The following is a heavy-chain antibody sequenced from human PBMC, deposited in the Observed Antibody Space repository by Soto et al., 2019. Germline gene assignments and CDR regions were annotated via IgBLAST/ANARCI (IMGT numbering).Heavy chain of an antibody. CDR2: ISSSSSYI. CDR3: ARGNVRSSWYPYYHYYYMDV. D-gene: IGHD6-13*01. J-gene: IGHJ6*03. CDR1: GFTFSSYS. V-gene: IGHV3-21*01. Sequence: PGGSLRLSCAASGFTFSSYSMNWVRQAPGKGLEWVSSISSSSSYIYYADSVKGRFTISRDNAKNSLYLQMNSLRAEDTAVYYCARGNVRSSWYPYYHYYYMDVWGKGTTVTVSS.